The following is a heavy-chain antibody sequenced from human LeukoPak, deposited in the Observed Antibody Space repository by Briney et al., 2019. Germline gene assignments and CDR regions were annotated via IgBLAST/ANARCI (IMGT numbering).Heavy chain of an antibody. CDR3: ARDFSYYGGNYDDY. D-gene: IGHD4-23*01. V-gene: IGHV3-30-3*01. CDR1: GFTFSSYA. Sequence: TGGSLRLSCAASGFTFSSYAMHWVRQAPGKGLEWVAVISYDGSNKYYADSVKGRFTISRDNSKNTLYLQMNSLRAEDTAVYYCARDFSYYGGNYDDYWGQGTLVTVSS. J-gene: IGHJ4*02. CDR2: ISYDGSNK.